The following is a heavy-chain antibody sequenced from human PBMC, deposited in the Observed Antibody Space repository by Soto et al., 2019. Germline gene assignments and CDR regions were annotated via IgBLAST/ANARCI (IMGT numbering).Heavy chain of an antibody. CDR2: IYPGDSDT. J-gene: IGHJ3*02. CDR1: GYTFTTYW. Sequence: PGESLKISCEGFGYTFTTYWIAWVRQMPGKGLEWMGIIYPGDSDTRYSPSFQGQVTISADKPISTAYLQWSSLKASDTAMYYCARRLPQNYDILTGYPDAFDIWGQGTMVNVSS. D-gene: IGHD3-9*01. CDR3: ARRLPQNYDILTGYPDAFDI. V-gene: IGHV5-51*01.